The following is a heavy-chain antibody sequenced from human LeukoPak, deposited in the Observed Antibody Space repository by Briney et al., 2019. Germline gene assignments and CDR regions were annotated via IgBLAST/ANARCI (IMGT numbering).Heavy chain of an antibody. CDR2: INHSKST. J-gene: IGHJ6*02. Sequence: SETLSFTCAVSGVSFSSYCWSWLRQTPEKGLKGLGEINHSKSTNYNPSLKSRVTISMDASSAQFSLRLTAVSAADTAVYYCARASCRFCGVDVWGQGGTVAVAS. CDR1: GVSFSSYC. D-gene: IGHD3-3*01. V-gene: IGHV4-34*01. CDR3: ARASCRFCGVDV.